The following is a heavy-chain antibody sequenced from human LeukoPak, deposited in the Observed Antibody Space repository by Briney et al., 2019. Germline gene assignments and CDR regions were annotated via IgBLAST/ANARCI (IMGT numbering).Heavy chain of an antibody. V-gene: IGHV1-2*02. Sequence: GASVKVSCKASGYTFTGYYMHWVRQAPGQGLEWMGWINPNSGGTSYAQKFKGRVTMTRDTSISTAYMELRRLRSEDTAVYYCARVREMATISALDYWGQGTLVTVSS. CDR3: ARVREMATISALDY. CDR2: INPNSGGT. J-gene: IGHJ4*02. D-gene: IGHD5-24*01. CDR1: GYTFTGYY.